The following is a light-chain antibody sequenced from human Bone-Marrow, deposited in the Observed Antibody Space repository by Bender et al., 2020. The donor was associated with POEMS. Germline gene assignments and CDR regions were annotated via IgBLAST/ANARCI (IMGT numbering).Light chain of an antibody. Sequence: QSVLTQPPSASGTPGQSVIISCSGTDSNFGGNNVNWYQHLPGTAPRLVVYSNYQRPSGVPARFSGSKSGNTASLTISGLQPEDEADYYCCSVAGVGVFGSGTTVTVL. J-gene: IGLJ1*01. CDR3: CSVAGVGV. CDR1: DSNFGGNN. V-gene: IGLV1-44*01. CDR2: SNY.